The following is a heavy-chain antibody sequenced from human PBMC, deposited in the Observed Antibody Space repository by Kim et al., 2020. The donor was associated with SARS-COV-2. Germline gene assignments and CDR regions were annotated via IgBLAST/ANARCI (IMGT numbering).Heavy chain of an antibody. CDR1: GYTFTGYY. CDR2: INPNSGGT. J-gene: IGHJ4*02. Sequence: SVKVSCKASGYTFTGYYIHWVRQAPGQGLEWMGWINPNSGGTKYAQKFQGRVTMTRDTSISTAYMELSSLKSDDTGVYFCARGGDMSTKRPHDYWGQGILVHVSS. CDR3: ARGGDMSTKRPHDY. V-gene: IGHV1-2*02. D-gene: IGHD3-16*01.